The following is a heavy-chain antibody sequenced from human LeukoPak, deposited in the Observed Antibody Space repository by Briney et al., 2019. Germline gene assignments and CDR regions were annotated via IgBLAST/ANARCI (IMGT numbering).Heavy chain of an antibody. V-gene: IGHV3-30*03. J-gene: IGHJ4*02. D-gene: IGHD2-15*01. CDR3: ARAPTPDIVVVVAAGGGFDY. CDR2: ISYDGSNK. CDR1: GFTFSSYS. Sequence: PGGSLRLSCAASGFTFSSYSMNWVRQTPGKGLEWVAVISYDGSNKYYADSVKGRFTISRDNSKNTLYLQMNSLRAEDTAVYYCARAPTPDIVVVVAAGGGFDYWGQGTLVTVSS.